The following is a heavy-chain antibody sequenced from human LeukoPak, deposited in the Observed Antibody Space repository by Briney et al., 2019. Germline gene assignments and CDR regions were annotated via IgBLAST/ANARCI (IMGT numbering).Heavy chain of an antibody. D-gene: IGHD2-2*01. CDR1: GFTFSSYG. V-gene: IGHV3-30*02. CDR2: IRYDGSNK. J-gene: IGHJ6*03. Sequence: GGSLRLSCAASGFTFSSYGMHWVRQAPGKGLERVAFIRYDGSNKYYADSVKGRFTISRDNSKNTLYLQMNSLRAEDTAVYYCAKDRRSCSSTSCYSLYYYYMDVWGKGTTVTVSS. CDR3: AKDRRSCSSTSCYSLYYYYMDV.